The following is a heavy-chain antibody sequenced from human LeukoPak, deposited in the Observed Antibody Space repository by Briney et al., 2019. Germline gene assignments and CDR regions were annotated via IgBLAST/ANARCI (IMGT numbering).Heavy chain of an antibody. D-gene: IGHD1-26*01. CDR2: IDWDGGIT. CDR1: GFTFEDFS. CDR3: AKDSFVATTSYLDS. J-gene: IGHJ4*02. Sequence: RGSLRLSCAASGFTFEDFSMHWVRQVPGKGLEWISLIDWDGGITYYADSVKGRFTVSRDNSKGSLYLHLNSLTPEDTAFYYCAKDSFVATTSYLDSWGQGTLVTVSS. V-gene: IGHV3-43*01.